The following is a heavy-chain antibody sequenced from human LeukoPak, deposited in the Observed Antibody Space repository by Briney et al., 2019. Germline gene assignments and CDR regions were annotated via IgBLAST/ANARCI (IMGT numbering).Heavy chain of an antibody. J-gene: IGHJ6*03. V-gene: IGHV1-2*04. CDR2: INPNSGGT. CDR1: GYTFTGYY. CDR3: ARDRGSTTSDYYYYYYMDV. D-gene: IGHD2-2*01. Sequence: ASVKVSCKASGYTFTGYYMHWVRQAPGQGLEWMGWINPNSGGTNYAQKFQGWVTMTRDTSISTAYMELSRLRSDDTAVYYCARDRGSTTSDYYYYYYMDVWGKGTTVTVSS.